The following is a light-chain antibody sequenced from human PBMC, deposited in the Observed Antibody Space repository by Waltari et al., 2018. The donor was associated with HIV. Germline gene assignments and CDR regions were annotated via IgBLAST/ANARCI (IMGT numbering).Light chain of an antibody. J-gene: IGKJ1*01. CDR1: QSVSGY. CDR3: MQGLQTPWT. CDR2: DAS. V-gene: IGKV3-11*01. Sequence: EIVLTQSPATLSLSPGERATLSCRASQSVSGYLAWYQQKPGQAPRLLIYDASSRATGIPARFSGSESGTDFTLTISSLEPEDFAVYYCMQGLQTPWTFGQGTKVEIK.